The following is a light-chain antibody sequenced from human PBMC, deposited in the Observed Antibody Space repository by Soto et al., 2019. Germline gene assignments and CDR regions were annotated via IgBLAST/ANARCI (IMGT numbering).Light chain of an antibody. J-gene: IGLJ3*02. CDR2: VVS. Sequence: QSALAQPTSVSGSPGQSIAISCTGTSSDVGGYNYVSWHQQHPGKAPKVLISVVSNRPSGVSNRFSGSKSGNTASLTISGLQAEDEADYYCSSYAGNNNVMFGGGTKLTVL. CDR1: SSDVGGYNY. CDR3: SSYAGNNNVM. V-gene: IGLV2-14*01.